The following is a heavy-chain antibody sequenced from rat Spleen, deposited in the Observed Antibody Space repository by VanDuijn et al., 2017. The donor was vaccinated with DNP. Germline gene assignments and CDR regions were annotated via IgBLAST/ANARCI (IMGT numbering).Heavy chain of an antibody. Sequence: VQLKESGPGLVQPSQTLSLACTVSGFSLTNYHVHWVRQPSGKGLEWMGVIWTGGNTEYNSALKSRLSISRDISKSQVFLKMNSLQTEDTATYYCASSMYTTDYYYFDYWGQGVMVTVSS. CDR1: GFSLTNYH. CDR2: IWTGGNT. D-gene: IGHD1-6*01. J-gene: IGHJ2*01. CDR3: ASSMYTTDYYYFDY. V-gene: IGHV2-43*01.